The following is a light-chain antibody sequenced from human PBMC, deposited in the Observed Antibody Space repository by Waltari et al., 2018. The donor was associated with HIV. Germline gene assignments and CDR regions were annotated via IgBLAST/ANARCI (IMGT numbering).Light chain of an antibody. CDR3: QVWDSSSDHVV. V-gene: IGLV3-21*02. CDR2: DDS. Sequence: SYVLTQPPSVSVAPGQTARITCGGNNIGSKRVHWYQQKPGKAPVLVVYDDSDRPSGIPERFSGSNSGNTGTLTISRVEAGDEADYYCQVWDSSSDHVVFGGGTKLTVL. CDR1: NIGSKR. J-gene: IGLJ2*01.